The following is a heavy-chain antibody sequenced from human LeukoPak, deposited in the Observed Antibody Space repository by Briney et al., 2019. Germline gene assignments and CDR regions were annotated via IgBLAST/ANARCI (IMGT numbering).Heavy chain of an antibody. CDR3: ARDGAGKVAVAGTLDY. D-gene: IGHD6-19*01. CDR2: IIPIFGIA. V-gene: IGHV1-69*04. Sequence: ASVKVSCKASGGTFSSYAISWVRQAPGQGLERMGRIIPIFGIANYAQKFQGRVTITADKSTSTAYMELSSLRSEDTAVYYCARDGAGKVAVAGTLDYWGQGTLVTVSS. CDR1: GGTFSSYA. J-gene: IGHJ4*02.